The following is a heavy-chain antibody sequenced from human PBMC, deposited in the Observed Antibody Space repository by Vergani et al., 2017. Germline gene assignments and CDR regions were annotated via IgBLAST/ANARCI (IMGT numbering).Heavy chain of an antibody. V-gene: IGHV3-23*01. Sequence: EVQLLESGGGLVQPGGSLRLSCAASGFTFSSYVMSWVRQAPGKGLEWVSAISSSGGNTYYADSVKGRVTTSRDNTKNTLYLQMNSLRAEDTAVYYCTKRLCDFWSGSTGGVHFDYWGQGTLVTVSS. CDR3: TKRLCDFWSGSTGGVHFDY. CDR1: GFTFSSYV. J-gene: IGHJ4*02. D-gene: IGHD3-3*01. CDR2: ISSSGGNT.